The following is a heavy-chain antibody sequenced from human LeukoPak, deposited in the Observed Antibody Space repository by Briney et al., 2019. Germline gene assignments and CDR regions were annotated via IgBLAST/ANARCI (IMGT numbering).Heavy chain of an antibody. CDR3: AKGSHSSSWYNWFDP. J-gene: IGHJ5*02. Sequence: PGRSLRLSCAASGFTFSSYGMHWVRQAPGKGLEWVAVISYDGSNKYYADSVKGRFTISRDNSKNTLYLQMNSLRAEDTAVYYCAKGSHSSSWYNWFDPWSQGTLVTVSS. CDR2: ISYDGSNK. CDR1: GFTFSSYG. D-gene: IGHD6-13*01. V-gene: IGHV3-30*18.